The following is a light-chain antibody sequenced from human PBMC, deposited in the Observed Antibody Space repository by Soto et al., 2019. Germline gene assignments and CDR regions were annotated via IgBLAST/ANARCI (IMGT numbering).Light chain of an antibody. Sequence: DIQLTQSPSSLSASVADRVTITCLASQGISSYLAWYQQKPGKAPKLLIYAASTLQSGVPSRFSGSGSGTEFTLTISSLQPEDFATYYCQQLNSYPRTFGGGTKVDI. J-gene: IGKJ4*01. CDR1: QGISSY. CDR3: QQLNSYPRT. V-gene: IGKV1-9*01. CDR2: AAS.